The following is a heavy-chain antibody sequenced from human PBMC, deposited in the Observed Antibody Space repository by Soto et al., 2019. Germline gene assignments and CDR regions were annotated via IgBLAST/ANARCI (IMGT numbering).Heavy chain of an antibody. CDR1: GYIFTSYY. CDR2: INPSGGST. Sequence: ASVKVSCKASGYIFTSYYIHWVRQAPGQGLEWMGLINPSGGSTDYAQKFHGRVTMTRDTSTSTLFMEVSSLRPEDTAVYYCARALHYHDAIVHPGYFQYWGQGTLVTVSS. D-gene: IGHD3-22*01. J-gene: IGHJ1*01. V-gene: IGHV1-46*01. CDR3: ARALHYHDAIVHPGYFQY.